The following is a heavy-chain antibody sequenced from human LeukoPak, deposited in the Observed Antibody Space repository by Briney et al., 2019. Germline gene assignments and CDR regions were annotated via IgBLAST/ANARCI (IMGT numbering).Heavy chain of an antibody. Sequence: RGSLTLSCPPSGFTLSSYAMSWVRQPPGKGLEWVSAISGSGGSTYYADSVKGRFTISRDNSQNTLYLQMDSLRAEDTGVYYWAKEGCQQWLVRGGYFDYWGQGTVVTVSS. J-gene: IGHJ4*02. V-gene: IGHV3-23*01. CDR2: ISGSGGST. D-gene: IGHD6-19*01. CDR1: GFTLSSYA. CDR3: AKEGCQQWLVRGGYFDY.